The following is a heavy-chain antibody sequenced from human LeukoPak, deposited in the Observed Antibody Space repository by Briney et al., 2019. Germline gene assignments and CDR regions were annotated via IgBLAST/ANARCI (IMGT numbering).Heavy chain of an antibody. J-gene: IGHJ4*02. V-gene: IGHV4-34*01. D-gene: IGHD4-17*01. CDR3: ARGPTHDYGDYDGDY. CDR2: INHSGST. Sequence: SETLSLTCAVYGGSFSGYYWRWIRQPPGKGLEWIGEINHSGSTNYNPSLKSRVTISVDTSKNQFSLKLSSVTAADTAVYYCARGPTHDYGDYDGDYWGQGTLVTVSS. CDR1: GGSFSGYY.